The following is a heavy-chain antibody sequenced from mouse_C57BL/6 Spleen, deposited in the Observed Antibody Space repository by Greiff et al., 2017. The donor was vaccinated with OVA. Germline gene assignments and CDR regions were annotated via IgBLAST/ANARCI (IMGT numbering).Heavy chain of an antibody. D-gene: IGHD1-1*01. CDR1: GYTFTSYW. J-gene: IGHJ2*01. CDR2: IDPSDSYT. Sequence: VQLQQPGAELVKPGASVKLSCKASGYTFTSYWMQWVKQRPGQGLEWIGEIDPSDSYTNYNQKFKGKATLTVDTSSSTAYMQLSSLTSEDSAVYYCASYTTVVTFDYWGQGTTLTVSS. CDR3: ASYTTVVTFDY. V-gene: IGHV1-50*01.